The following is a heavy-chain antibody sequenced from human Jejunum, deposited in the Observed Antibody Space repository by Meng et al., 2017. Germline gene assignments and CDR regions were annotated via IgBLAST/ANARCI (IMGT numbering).Heavy chain of an antibody. CDR1: GGSIESNNW. D-gene: IGHD3-10*02. CDR3: ARADYVRYFDL. CDR2: VYHSGST. Sequence: VQVQEPGPGLVKPSETLSLTCAVSGGSIESNNWWTWIRQPPGQGLEWIGEVYHSGSTHYNPSLQSRVTISIDNSKNRFSLSLNSVTAADTAIYYCARADYVRYFDLWGRGTLVTVSS. J-gene: IGHJ2*01. V-gene: IGHV4-4*02.